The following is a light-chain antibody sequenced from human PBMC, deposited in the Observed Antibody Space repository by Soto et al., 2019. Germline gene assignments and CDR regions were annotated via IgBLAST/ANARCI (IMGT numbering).Light chain of an antibody. CDR2: GAS. V-gene: IGKV3-20*01. CDR3: QQYGSSPQT. CDR1: QSISSNY. J-gene: IGKJ1*01. Sequence: EIVLTQSPGTLSLSPGERATLSCRASQSISSNYLVWYQQKPGQAPRLLIYGASTRATGIPDRFSGSGSGTDFTLTISRLEPEDFAVYYCQQYGSSPQTFGRGTKVDIK.